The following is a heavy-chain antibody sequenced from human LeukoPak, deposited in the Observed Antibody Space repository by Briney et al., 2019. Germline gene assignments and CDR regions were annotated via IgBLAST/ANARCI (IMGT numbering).Heavy chain of an antibody. V-gene: IGHV3-64D*06. J-gene: IGHJ4*02. CDR3: VKGTYYYGSGTYEHYFDH. D-gene: IGHD3-10*01. CDR1: GFTFSSYA. Sequence: GGSLRLSCSASGFTFSSYAMHWVRQAPGKGLEYVSAISRNGGPTYYADSVKGRFTISRDTSKNTLHLQMSSLRPEDTAVYYCVKGTYYYGSGTYEHYFDHWGQGTLVSVSS. CDR2: ISRNGGPT.